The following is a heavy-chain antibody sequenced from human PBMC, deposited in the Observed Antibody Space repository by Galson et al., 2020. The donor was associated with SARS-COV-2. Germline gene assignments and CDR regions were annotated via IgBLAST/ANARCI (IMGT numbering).Heavy chain of an antibody. V-gene: IGHV1-2*02. CDR2: INPNNAGT. CDR3: ARNGCNSKTCYFDWFDP. CDR1: GYTFTDYF. D-gene: IGHD2-2*01. Sequence: ASVKVSCKASGYTFTDYFMHWVRQAPGQGLEWMGWINPNNAGTNYAEKFQGRVTMTSDTSISAAYMELSRLRSGDTAVYFCARNGCNSKTCYFDWFDPWGQGTLVTVSS. J-gene: IGHJ5*02.